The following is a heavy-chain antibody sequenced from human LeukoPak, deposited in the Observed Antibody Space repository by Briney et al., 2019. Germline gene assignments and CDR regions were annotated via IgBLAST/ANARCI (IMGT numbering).Heavy chain of an antibody. Sequence: ASVKVSCKASGYTFIGYYMHWVRQAPGQGLEWMGWINPNSGGTNYAPKFQGSVTMTRDTSISTAYMELSRLGSDDTAVYYCARVSLVGAATYYFDYWGQGTLVTVSS. CDR3: ARVSLVGAATYYFDY. J-gene: IGHJ4*02. D-gene: IGHD2-15*01. V-gene: IGHV1-2*02. CDR2: INPNSGGT. CDR1: GYTFIGYY.